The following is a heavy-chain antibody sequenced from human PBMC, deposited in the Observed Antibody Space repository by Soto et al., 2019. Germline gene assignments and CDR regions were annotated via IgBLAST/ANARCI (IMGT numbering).Heavy chain of an antibody. D-gene: IGHD2-2*02. Sequence: SETLSLTCTVSGGSISSYYWSWIRQPPGKGLEWIGYIYYSGSTNYNPSLKSRVTISVDTSKNQFSLKLSSVTAADTAVYYCASLLYYNPIDYWGQGTLVTVSS. CDR3: ASLLYYNPIDY. V-gene: IGHV4-59*01. CDR2: IYYSGST. J-gene: IGHJ4*02. CDR1: GGSISSYY.